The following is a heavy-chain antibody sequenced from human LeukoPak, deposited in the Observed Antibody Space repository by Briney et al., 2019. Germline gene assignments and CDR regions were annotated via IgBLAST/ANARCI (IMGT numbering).Heavy chain of an antibody. CDR2: IYSGDSET. Sequence: GESLKISCQGSGYRFTTYWIGWVRQMPGKGLECMGIIYSGDSETRYSPSFQGQVTISVDKSTTTAYLQWTSLKASDTAKYYCATTLCSGIYGDAFDIWGQGTMVTVSS. CDR1: GYRFTTYW. D-gene: IGHD1-26*01. J-gene: IGHJ3*02. V-gene: IGHV5-51*01. CDR3: ATTLCSGIYGDAFDI.